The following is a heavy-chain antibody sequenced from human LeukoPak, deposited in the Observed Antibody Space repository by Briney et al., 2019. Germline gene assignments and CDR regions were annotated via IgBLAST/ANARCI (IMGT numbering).Heavy chain of an antibody. CDR1: GGSISSYY. J-gene: IGHJ4*02. CDR3: ARGGYSSSWKYYFDY. D-gene: IGHD6-13*01. V-gene: IGHV4-59*01. Sequence: SETLSLTCTVSGGSISSYYWSWIRQPPGKGLEWIGYIYCSGSTNYNPSLKSRVTISVDTSKNQFSLKLSSVTAADTAVYYCARGGYSSSWKYYFDYWGQGTLVTVSS. CDR2: IYCSGST.